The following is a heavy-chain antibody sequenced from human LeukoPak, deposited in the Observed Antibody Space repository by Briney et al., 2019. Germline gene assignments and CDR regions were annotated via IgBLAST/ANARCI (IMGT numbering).Heavy chain of an antibody. D-gene: IGHD6-19*01. J-gene: IGHJ4*02. V-gene: IGHV3-7*01. CDR3: ARVGIYXXGWYLDY. Sequence: GGSLRLSCAASGFTFSNYWMSWVRQAPGKGLEWVANRTQDGSEKYYMDSVKGRFTITRDNAKNSLYLQVNSLRAEDNALHYFARVGIYXXGWYLDYWGQGTLVTVSS. CDR2: RTQDGSEK. CDR1: GFTFSNYW.